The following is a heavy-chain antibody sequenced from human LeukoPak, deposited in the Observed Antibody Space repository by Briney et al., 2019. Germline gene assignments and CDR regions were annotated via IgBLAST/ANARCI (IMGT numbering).Heavy chain of an antibody. D-gene: IGHD5-24*01. CDR1: GGSFSGYY. Sequence: SETLSLTCAVYGGSFSGYYWSWIRQPPGKGLEWIGYIYYSGSTNYNPSLKSRVTISVDTSKNQFSLKLSSVTAADTAVYYCARFEVLQSGHNWFDPWGQGTLVTVSS. J-gene: IGHJ5*02. CDR3: ARFEVLQSGHNWFDP. CDR2: IYYSGST. V-gene: IGHV4-59*01.